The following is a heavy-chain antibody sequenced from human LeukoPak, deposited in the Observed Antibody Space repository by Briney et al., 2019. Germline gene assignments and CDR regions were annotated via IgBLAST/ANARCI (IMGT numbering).Heavy chain of an antibody. CDR3: TTERRYINSWYFDV. CDR1: GFTFSTYW. J-gene: IGHJ2*01. CDR2: IKSKIDGGTT. Sequence: NPGGSLRLSCAASGFTFSTYWMSWVRQAPGKGLEWVGRIKSKIDGGTTDYAAPVKGRFTISRDDSKNTLYLQMNSLKTEDTAVYYCTTERRYINSWYFDVWGRGTLVTVSS. V-gene: IGHV3-15*01. D-gene: IGHD6-13*01.